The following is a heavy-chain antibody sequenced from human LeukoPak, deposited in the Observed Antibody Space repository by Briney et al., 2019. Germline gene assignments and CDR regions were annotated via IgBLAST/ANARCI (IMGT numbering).Heavy chain of an antibody. CDR1: GFTFSSYA. CDR3: AKKSSLRGYYYDSSGYPDY. Sequence: GGSLRLSCAASGFTFSSYAMSWVRQAPGKGLEWVLAISGSGGSTYYADSVKGRFTISRDNSKNTLYLQMNSLRAEDTAVYYCAKKSSLRGYYYDSSGYPDYWGQGTLVTVSS. D-gene: IGHD3-22*01. CDR2: ISGSGGST. V-gene: IGHV3-23*01. J-gene: IGHJ4*02.